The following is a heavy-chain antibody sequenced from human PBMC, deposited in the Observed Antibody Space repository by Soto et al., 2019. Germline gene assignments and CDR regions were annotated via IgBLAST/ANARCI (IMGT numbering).Heavy chain of an antibody. CDR3: AKVSSAWYAGFFDL. Sequence: GGSLRLSCTASGFTFNRHAMTWVRQAPGKGLEWVSGLSDSGGSIYYADSVKGRFTISRDNSMNTLYPQMNTLRAEDTAVYYCAKVSSAWYAGFFDLWGQGTLVTVSS. CDR1: GFTFNRHA. J-gene: IGHJ4*02. CDR2: LSDSGGSI. D-gene: IGHD2-8*01. V-gene: IGHV3-23*01.